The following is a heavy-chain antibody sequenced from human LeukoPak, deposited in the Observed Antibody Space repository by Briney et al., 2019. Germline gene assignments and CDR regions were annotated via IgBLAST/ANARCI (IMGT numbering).Heavy chain of an antibody. J-gene: IGHJ4*02. D-gene: IGHD4-23*01. CDR1: GGSFSGYY. Sequence: SETLSLTCAVYGGSFSGYYWSWIRQPPGKGLEWIGEINHSGSTNYNPSLKSRVTISVDTSKNQFSLKLSSVTAADTAVYYCARGNGTTVVTSPFDYWGQGTLVTVSS. CDR3: ARGNGTTVVTSPFDY. V-gene: IGHV4-34*01. CDR2: INHSGST.